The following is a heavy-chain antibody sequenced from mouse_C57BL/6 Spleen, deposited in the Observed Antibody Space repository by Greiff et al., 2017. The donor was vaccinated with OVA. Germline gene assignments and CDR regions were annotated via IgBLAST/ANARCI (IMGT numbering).Heavy chain of an antibody. CDR1: GFTFSSYG. D-gene: IGHD1-1*01. CDR3: ARPATVVAHWYFDV. Sequence: EVKLMESGGDLVKPGGSLKLSCAASGFTFSSYGMSWVRQTPDKRLEWVATISSGGSYTYYPDSVKGRFTISRDNAKNTLYLQMSSLKSEDTAMYYCARPATVVAHWYFDVWGTGTTVTVSS. CDR2: ISSGGSYT. J-gene: IGHJ1*03. V-gene: IGHV5-6*01.